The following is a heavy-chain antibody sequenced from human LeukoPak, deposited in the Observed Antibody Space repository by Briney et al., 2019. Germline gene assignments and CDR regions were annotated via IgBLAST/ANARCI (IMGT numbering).Heavy chain of an antibody. CDR3: ARGGRSLDY. Sequence: SETLSLTCAVSGDSITNYYWSWIRQSPGKALEWIGYIYYSGSTNYNPSLKSRVTISVDTSKNQFSLKLSSVTAADTAVYYCARGGRSLDYWGQGTLVTVSS. CDR1: GDSITNYY. J-gene: IGHJ4*02. CDR2: IYYSGST. V-gene: IGHV4-59*01. D-gene: IGHD6-19*01.